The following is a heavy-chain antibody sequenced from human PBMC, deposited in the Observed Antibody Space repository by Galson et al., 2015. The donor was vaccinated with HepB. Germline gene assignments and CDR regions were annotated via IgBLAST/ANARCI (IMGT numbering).Heavy chain of an antibody. V-gene: IGHV3-66*01. D-gene: IGHD6-13*01. J-gene: IGHJ4*02. Sequence: GKGLQWVSYISSSRTDYADSVKGRFTISRDNSKNTLYLQMNSLRAEDTAVYYCATEGDSSTWYRYWGQGTLVTVSS. CDR2: ISSSRT. CDR3: ATEGDSSTWYRY.